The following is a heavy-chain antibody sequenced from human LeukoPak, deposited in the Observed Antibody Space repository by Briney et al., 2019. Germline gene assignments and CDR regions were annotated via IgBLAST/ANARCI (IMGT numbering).Heavy chain of an antibody. CDR3: ARGPVHSPPPFDY. D-gene: IGHD1-1*01. CDR2: ISYDGTYK. Sequence: GGSLRLSCAASGFTFNTYPLHWVRQAPGKGLEWVAVISYDGTYKYYADSVRGRFTISRDNSKNTLYLQVNSLRTEDTAVYYCARGPVHSPPPFDYWGQGTLVTVSS. J-gene: IGHJ4*02. V-gene: IGHV3-30-3*01. CDR1: GFTFNTYP.